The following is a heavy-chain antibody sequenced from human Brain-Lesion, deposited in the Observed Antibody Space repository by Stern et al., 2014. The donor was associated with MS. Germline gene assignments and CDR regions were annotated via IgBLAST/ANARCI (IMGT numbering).Heavy chain of an antibody. J-gene: IGHJ4*02. CDR1: GYLFDDYW. CDR3: ARSPATPSGYDRFDY. CDR2: IFPRDSNT. V-gene: IGHV5-51*03. D-gene: IGHD5-12*01. Sequence: VQLVQSGAEVKKPGESLKISCEASGYLFDDYWIGWVRQMSGRGLELVAIIFPRDSNTRYSPSVQGQVTISAAKSISTASLQWSSQKASDPAMYYCARSPATPSGYDRFDYWGQGALVTVSS.